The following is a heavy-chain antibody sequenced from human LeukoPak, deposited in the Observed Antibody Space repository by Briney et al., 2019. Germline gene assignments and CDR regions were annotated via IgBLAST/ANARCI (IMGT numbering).Heavy chain of an antibody. CDR1: GFTFSRHW. Sequence: GGSLRLFCAASGFTFSRHWMHWVRQAPGKGLVWVSRINSDGSSTSYADSVKGRFTISRDNAKNTLYLQMNSLRAEHTAVYYCKSGIVATIGDYWGQGTLVNASS. CDR2: INSDGSST. CDR3: KSGIVATIGDY. D-gene: IGHD5-12*01. J-gene: IGHJ4*02. V-gene: IGHV3-74*01.